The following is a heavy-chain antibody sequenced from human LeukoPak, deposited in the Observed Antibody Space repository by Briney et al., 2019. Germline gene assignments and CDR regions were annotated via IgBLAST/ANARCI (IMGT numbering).Heavy chain of an antibody. CDR1: GDSISSYS. CDR3: ARYGRTWYFDL. Sequence: SETLSLTCTVSGDSISSYSWSWIRQPPGKGLEWIGCISYSGSTIYNPSLKSRLTISVDTSKNQFSLKLTSVTAADTAVYYCARYGRTWYFDLWGRGTLVTVSS. D-gene: IGHD1-26*01. CDR2: ISYSGST. V-gene: IGHV4-59*01. J-gene: IGHJ2*01.